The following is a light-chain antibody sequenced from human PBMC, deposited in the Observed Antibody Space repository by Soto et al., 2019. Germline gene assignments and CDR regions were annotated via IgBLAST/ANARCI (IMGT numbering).Light chain of an antibody. Sequence: EIVLTQSPGTLSLSPGERATLSCRASQSVSSSYLAWYQQKPGQAPRLLIYGASSRATGIPDMFSGSGSGTDFTLNISRLEPEDFAVYYCQQYGRTFGQGTKVEIK. V-gene: IGKV3-20*01. CDR1: QSVSSSY. J-gene: IGKJ1*01. CDR3: QQYGRT. CDR2: GAS.